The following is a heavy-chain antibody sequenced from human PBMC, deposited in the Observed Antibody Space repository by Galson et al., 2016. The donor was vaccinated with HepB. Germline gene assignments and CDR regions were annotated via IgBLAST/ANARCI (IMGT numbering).Heavy chain of an antibody. D-gene: IGHD2-2*01. CDR3: ARVRGRRGAAALDY. J-gene: IGHJ4*02. CDR1: GFTFSSYT. V-gene: IGHV3-30*04. CDR2: ISFDESNK. Sequence: LRLSCAASGFTFSSYTLHWVRQAPGKGLEWVAVISFDESNKYYADSVKGRFTISRDNSKNTLYLTMNSLRAEDTAMYYCARVRGRRGAAALDYWGQGTLVAVSS.